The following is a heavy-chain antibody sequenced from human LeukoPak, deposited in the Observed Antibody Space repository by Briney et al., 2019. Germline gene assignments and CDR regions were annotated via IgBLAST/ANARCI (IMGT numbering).Heavy chain of an antibody. V-gene: IGHV3-23*01. Sequence: GGSLRLSCAASGFTFSTFAMSWVRQTPGKGLEWVSLISGSGGNTYYADSVKGRFTISRDNSKNTLYLQMNSLRAEDTAVYYCARDPLLGYSGYDAFDIWGQGTMVTVSS. CDR2: ISGSGGNT. CDR1: GFTFSTFA. J-gene: IGHJ3*02. D-gene: IGHD5-12*01. CDR3: ARDPLLGYSGYDAFDI.